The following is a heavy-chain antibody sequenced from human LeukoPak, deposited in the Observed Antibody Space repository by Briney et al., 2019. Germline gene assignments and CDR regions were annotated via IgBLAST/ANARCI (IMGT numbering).Heavy chain of an antibody. CDR1: GFTFSSYW. J-gene: IGHJ5*02. CDR3: ARARTTVTPGSINWFDP. V-gene: IGHV3-74*01. D-gene: IGHD4-11*01. CDR2: INSVGSST. Sequence: GGSLRLSCAASGFTFSSYWMHWVRQAPGKGLVWVSRINSVGSSTSYADSVKGRFTISRDNAKNTLYLQMNRLRAEDTAVYYCARARTTVTPGSINWFDPWGQGTLVTVSS.